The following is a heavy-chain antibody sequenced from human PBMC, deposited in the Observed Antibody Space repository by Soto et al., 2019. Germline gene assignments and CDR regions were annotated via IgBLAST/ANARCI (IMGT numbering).Heavy chain of an antibody. Sequence: PGGSLRLSCAASGFTFSNAWMSWVRQAPGKGLEWVGRIKSKTDGGTTDYAAPVKGRFTISRDDSKNTLYLQMNSLKTEDTAVYYCTTTGGPVAGPNDHYYGMDVWGQGTTVTVSS. J-gene: IGHJ6*02. V-gene: IGHV3-15*01. CDR2: IKSKTDGGTT. D-gene: IGHD6-19*01. CDR1: GFTFSNAW. CDR3: TTTGGPVAGPNDHYYGMDV.